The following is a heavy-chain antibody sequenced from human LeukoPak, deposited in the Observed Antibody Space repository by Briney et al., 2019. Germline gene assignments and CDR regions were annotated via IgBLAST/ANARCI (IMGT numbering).Heavy chain of an antibody. D-gene: IGHD6-19*01. Sequence: GSSVKVSCKASGGTFSSYAISWVRQAPGQGLEWMGRIIPILGIANYAQKFQGRVTITADKSTSTAYMELSRLRSDDTAVYYCAKAKQWQKYFQHWGQGTLVTVSS. V-gene: IGHV1-69*04. CDR3: AKAKQWQKYFQH. J-gene: IGHJ1*01. CDR2: IIPILGIA. CDR1: GGTFSSYA.